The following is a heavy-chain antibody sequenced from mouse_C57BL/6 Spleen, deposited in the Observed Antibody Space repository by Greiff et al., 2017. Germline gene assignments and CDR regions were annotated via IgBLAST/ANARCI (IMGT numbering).Heavy chain of an antibody. D-gene: IGHD2-3*01. Sequence: QVQLQQSGPGLVQPSQSLSITCTVSGFSLTSYGVHWVRQSPGKGLEWLGVIWRGGSTDYNAAFMSRLSITKDNSKSQVFFKMNSLQADDTAIYYCAKGDDGYPRYFDVWGTGTTVTVSS. J-gene: IGHJ1*03. CDR2: IWRGGST. CDR3: AKGDDGYPRYFDV. CDR1: GFSLTSYG. V-gene: IGHV2-5*01.